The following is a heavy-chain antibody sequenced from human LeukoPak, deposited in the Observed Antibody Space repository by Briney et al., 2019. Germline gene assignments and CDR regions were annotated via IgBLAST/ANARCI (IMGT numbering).Heavy chain of an antibody. CDR3: ARGGDSGSYIYYYYMDV. Sequence: TSETLSLTCTVSGGSISSSDHYWGWIRQPPGKGLEWIGSIYYNGDTYYSPSLKSRVTISVDTSRNQFALKLSSVTAADTAVYYCARGGDSGSYIYYYYMDVWGKGTTVTVSS. CDR2: IYYNGDT. J-gene: IGHJ6*03. V-gene: IGHV4-39*01. CDR1: GGSISSSDHY. D-gene: IGHD1-26*01.